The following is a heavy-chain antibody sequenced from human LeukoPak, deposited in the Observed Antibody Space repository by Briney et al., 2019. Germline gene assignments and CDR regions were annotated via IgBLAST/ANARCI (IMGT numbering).Heavy chain of an antibody. CDR2: INPNSGGT. CDR3: ARDHDFWSGYYQFDP. Sequence: GASVKVSCKASGYTYTGYYMHWLPQAPGQGLEWMGWINPNSGGTNYAQKFQGRVTMTRDTSISTAYMELSRLRSHDTAVYYCARDHDFWSGYYQFDPWGQGTLVTVSS. CDR1: GYTYTGYY. V-gene: IGHV1-2*02. D-gene: IGHD3-3*01. J-gene: IGHJ5*02.